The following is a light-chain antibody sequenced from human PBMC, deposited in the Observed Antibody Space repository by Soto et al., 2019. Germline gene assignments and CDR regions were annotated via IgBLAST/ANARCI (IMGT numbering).Light chain of an antibody. Sequence: QSALTQPPSASGSPGQSVTISCSGTSRDVGGYNFVSWYQQHPGKAPKLMIYEVSKRPSGVPDRFSGYKSGNTASLIVSGLQAEDEADYDCSSYAGSNTFVVFGGGTQLTVL. CDR1: SRDVGGYNF. CDR3: SSYAGSNTFVV. V-gene: IGLV2-8*01. J-gene: IGLJ2*01. CDR2: EVS.